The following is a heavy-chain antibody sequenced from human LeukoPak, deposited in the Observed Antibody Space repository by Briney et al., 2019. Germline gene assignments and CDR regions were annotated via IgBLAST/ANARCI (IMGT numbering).Heavy chain of an antibody. J-gene: IGHJ5*02. CDR1: GFTFSSYW. CDR2: IYHSGST. Sequence: PGGSLRLSCAASGFTFSSYWMSWVRQAPGKGLEWIGSIYHSGSTYYNPSLKSRVPISVDTSKNQFALKLSSVTAADTAVYYCGRLGECELLSWFDPWGQGTLVTVSS. V-gene: IGHV4-38-2*01. D-gene: IGHD1-26*01. CDR3: GRLGECELLSWFDP.